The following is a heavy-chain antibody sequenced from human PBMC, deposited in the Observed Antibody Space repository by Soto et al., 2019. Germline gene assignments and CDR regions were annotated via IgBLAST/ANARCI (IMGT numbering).Heavy chain of an antibody. CDR2: IYHSGST. CDR3: ARGGYSSTNWFDP. Sequence: QLQLQESGSGLVKPSQTLSLTCAVSGGSISSGGYSWSWIRQPPGKGLEWIGYIYHSGSTYYNPSLKRRVTISVDRSKNQCSLKLSSVTAADTAVYYCARGGYSSTNWFDPWGQGTLVTVSS. J-gene: IGHJ5*02. D-gene: IGHD6-13*01. V-gene: IGHV4-30-2*01. CDR1: GGSISSGGYS.